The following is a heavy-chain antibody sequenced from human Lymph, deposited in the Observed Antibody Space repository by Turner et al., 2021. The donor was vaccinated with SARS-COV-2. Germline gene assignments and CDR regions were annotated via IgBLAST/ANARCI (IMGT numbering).Heavy chain of an antibody. D-gene: IGHD3-10*01. J-gene: IGHJ6*02. CDR3: ARQATPGVRGGVFYYYYGMDV. CDR2: IIPNRGIT. V-gene: IGHV1-69*10. CDR1: GGTFSSYA. Sequence: QVQLVQSGAEVKKPGSSVKVSCKASGGTFSSYAISWVRQAPGQGLEWMGGIIPNRGITNYAQRFQGRVTMTRDKSTSTAYMELSRLKSDDTAVYYCARQATPGVRGGVFYYYYGMDVWGQGTTVTVSS.